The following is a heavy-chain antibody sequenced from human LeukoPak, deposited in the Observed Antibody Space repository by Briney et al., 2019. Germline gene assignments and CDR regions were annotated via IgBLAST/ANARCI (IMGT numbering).Heavy chain of an antibody. D-gene: IGHD4-17*01. CDR1: GGTFSSYA. Sequence: ASVKVSCKASGGTFSSYAISWVRQAPGQGLEWMGGIIPIFGTANYAQKFQGRVTITADESTSTAYMELSSLRSEDTAVYYCARSPYGDYAYFDYWGQGTLVTVSS. J-gene: IGHJ4*02. CDR2: IIPIFGTA. CDR3: ARSPYGDYAYFDY. V-gene: IGHV1-69*13.